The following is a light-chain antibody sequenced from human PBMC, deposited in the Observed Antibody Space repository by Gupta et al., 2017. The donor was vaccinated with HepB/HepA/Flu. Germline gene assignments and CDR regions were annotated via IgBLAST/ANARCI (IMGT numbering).Light chain of an antibody. Sequence: IVMTQSPDSLAVSVGEAATINCKSSQSVLYSSNNKNYLCWYQQKPGQPPKLLIYWASTRESGVPDRFSGSGSGTDFTLTISSLQAEDVAVYYCQQYYSTPETFGQGTKVEIK. CDR3: QQYYSTPET. V-gene: IGKV4-1*01. CDR1: QSVLYSSNNKNY. J-gene: IGKJ1*01. CDR2: WAS.